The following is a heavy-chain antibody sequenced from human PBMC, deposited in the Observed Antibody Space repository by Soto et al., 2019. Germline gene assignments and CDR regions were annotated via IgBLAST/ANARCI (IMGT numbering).Heavy chain of an antibody. CDR1: ADSFSKYY. D-gene: IGHD3-16*01. CDR2: IYFNGNT. Sequence: SETLSLTCTVSADSFSKYYWTWIRQPPGGGLEWIGYIYFNGNTNYNPSLKGRVTISRDTSKKQFSLNLSSVTAADTAVYYCASVTFGGVVLAHWGQGTRVT. CDR3: ASVTFGGVVLAH. V-gene: IGHV4-59*01. J-gene: IGHJ4*02.